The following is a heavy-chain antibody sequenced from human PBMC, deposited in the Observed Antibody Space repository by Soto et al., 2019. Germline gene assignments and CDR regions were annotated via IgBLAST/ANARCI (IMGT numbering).Heavy chain of an antibody. V-gene: IGHV4-38-2*01. CDR1: GFSISSGYY. D-gene: IGHD6-13*01. J-gene: IGHJ5*02. CDR2: IYHSGTT. CDR3: ARESSRGQNWFDP. Sequence: SETLSLTCGVSGFSISSGYYWGWIRQPPGKGLEWIVRIYHSGTTYYNPSLKSRVNISVDTSKNQFSLNLNSVTAADTAIYYCARESSRGQNWFDPWGQGTLVTVSS.